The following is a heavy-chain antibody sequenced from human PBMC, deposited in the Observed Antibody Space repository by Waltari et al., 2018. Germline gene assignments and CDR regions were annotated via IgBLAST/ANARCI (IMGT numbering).Heavy chain of an antibody. Sequence: EVQLLESGGGLVQPGGSLRLSCAASGFTFSSYAMSWVRQAPGKCPEWGAGIGGSRVSTYHADAVKGRCTISRDNSKNTLYLRSNSLRAEDTAVYYCAYGGSDGWFDPWGQGILVIVSS. D-gene: IGHD1-26*01. CDR2: IGGSRVST. V-gene: IGHV3-23*01. J-gene: IGHJ5*02. CDR1: GFTFSSYA. CDR3: AYGGSDGWFDP.